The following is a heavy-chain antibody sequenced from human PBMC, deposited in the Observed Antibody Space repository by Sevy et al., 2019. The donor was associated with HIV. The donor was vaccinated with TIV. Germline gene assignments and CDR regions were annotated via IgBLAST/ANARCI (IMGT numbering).Heavy chain of an antibody. CDR3: AKCVYAYEYFFDY. CDR1: GFTFPINA. Sequence: GGSLRLSCAASGFTFPINAVGWVRQAPGKGLEWVSLISGSGSSTYYADSVKGRFTISRDNSKNTLYLQMHSLRAEDTAVYYCAKCVYAYEYFFDYSGQGTLVTVSS. D-gene: IGHD3-16*01. V-gene: IGHV3-23*01. CDR2: ISGSGSST. J-gene: IGHJ4*02.